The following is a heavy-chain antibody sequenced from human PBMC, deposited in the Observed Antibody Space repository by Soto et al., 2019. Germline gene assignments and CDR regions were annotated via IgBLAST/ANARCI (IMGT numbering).Heavy chain of an antibody. CDR2: IYSGGST. D-gene: IGHD6-19*01. CDR3: ARDASSGWYKYFQH. CDR1: GFTVSSNY. Sequence: SLRLSCAASGFTVSSNYMSWVRQAPGKGLEWVSVIYSGGSTYYADSVKGRFTISRDNSKNTLYLQMNSLRAEDTAVYYCARDASSGWYKYFQHWGQGTLVTVSS. V-gene: IGHV3-66*01. J-gene: IGHJ1*01.